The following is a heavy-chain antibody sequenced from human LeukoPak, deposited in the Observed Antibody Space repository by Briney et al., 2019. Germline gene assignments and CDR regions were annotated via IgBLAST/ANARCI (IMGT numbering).Heavy chain of an antibody. J-gene: IGHJ4*02. CDR3: ARDIYDFWSGYYY. V-gene: IGHV3-7*01. D-gene: IGHD3-3*01. CDR1: RFTFSTYW. Sequence: PGGSLRLSCAASRFTFSTYWMSWVRQAPGKGLEWVANIKQDGSEKYYVDSVKGRFTISRDNAKNSLYLQMNSLRAEDTAVYYCARDIYDFWSGYYYWGQGTLVTVSS. CDR2: IKQDGSEK.